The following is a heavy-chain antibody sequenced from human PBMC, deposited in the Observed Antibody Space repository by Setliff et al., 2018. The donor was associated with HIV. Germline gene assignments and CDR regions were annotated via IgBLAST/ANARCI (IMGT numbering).Heavy chain of an antibody. CDR2: ISNDNGNT. D-gene: IGHD5-18*01. CDR1: GYTFTSCD. V-gene: IGHV1-18*01. CDR3: ARGPWIQLWSSELDAFDI. J-gene: IGHJ3*02. Sequence: ASVKVSCKASGYTFTSCDITWVRQAPGQGLEWMGWISNDNGNTKYAQKFLGRVTLTRDTSTSTVYMELSSLRSEDTAVYYCARGPWIQLWSSELDAFDIRGQGTMVTVSS.